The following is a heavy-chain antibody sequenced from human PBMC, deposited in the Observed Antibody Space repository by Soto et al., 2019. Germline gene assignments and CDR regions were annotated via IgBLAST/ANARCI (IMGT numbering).Heavy chain of an antibody. J-gene: IGHJ5*01. V-gene: IGHV4-30-4*01. CDR2: IYYSGST. D-gene: IGHD2-21*02. Sequence: SETLSLTCTVSGGSISSGDYYWSWIRQPPGKGLEWIGYIYYSGSTYYNPSLKSRVAISVDTSKNQFSLKLSSVTAADTAVYYCFRAMGVTQKWFEPLGQGTLVTVSS. CDR1: GGSISSGDYY. CDR3: FRAMGVTQKWFEP.